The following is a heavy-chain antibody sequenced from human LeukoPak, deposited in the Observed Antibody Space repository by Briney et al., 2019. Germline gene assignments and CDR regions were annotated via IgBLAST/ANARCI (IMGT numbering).Heavy chain of an antibody. V-gene: IGHV4-39*01. CDR3: ASRPGYSGYESPGY. CDR2: IYYSGST. D-gene: IGHD5-12*01. Sequence: PSETLSLTCTVSGGSVSSGSYYWSWIRQPPGKGLEWIGSIYYSGSTYYNPSLKSRVTISVDTSKNQFSLKLSSVTAADTAVYYCASRPGYSGYESPGYWGQGTLVTVSS. J-gene: IGHJ4*02. CDR1: GGSVSSGSYY.